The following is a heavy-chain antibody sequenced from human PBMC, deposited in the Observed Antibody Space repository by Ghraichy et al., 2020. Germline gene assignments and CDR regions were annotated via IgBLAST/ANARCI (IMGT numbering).Heavy chain of an antibody. CDR3: AREGVLRYFDWLFRGDYYYYGMDV. V-gene: IGHV3-48*04. D-gene: IGHD3-9*01. J-gene: IGHJ6*02. Sequence: GESLNISCAASGFTFSSYSMNWVRQAPGKGLEWVSYISSSSSTIYYADSVKGRFTISRDNAKNSLYLQMNSLRAEDTAVYYCAREGVLRYFDWLFRGDYYYYGMDVWGQGTTVTVSS. CDR1: GFTFSSYS. CDR2: ISSSSSTI.